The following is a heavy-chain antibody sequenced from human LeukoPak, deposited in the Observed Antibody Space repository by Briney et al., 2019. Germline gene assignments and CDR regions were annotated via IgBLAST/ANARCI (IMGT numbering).Heavy chain of an antibody. V-gene: IGHV4-38-2*02. CDR2: IYHSGST. CDR3: ARVSSGNWYFDL. D-gene: IGHD1-14*01. Sequence: SETLSLTCTVSGYSISSGYYWGWIRQPPGKGLEWIGSIYHSGSTYYNPSLKSRVTISVDTSKNQSSLKLSSVTAADTAVYYCARVSSGNWYFDLWGRGTLVTVSS. J-gene: IGHJ2*01. CDR1: GYSISSGYY.